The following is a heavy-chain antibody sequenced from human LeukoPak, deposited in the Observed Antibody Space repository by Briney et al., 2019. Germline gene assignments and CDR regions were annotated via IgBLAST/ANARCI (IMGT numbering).Heavy chain of an antibody. J-gene: IGHJ4*02. V-gene: IGHV3-11*06. CDR2: ISSGSRAT. CDR3: AKRSPNYYFDY. CDR1: GFTFSDYY. Sequence: GGSLRLSCAASGFTFSDYYMSWIRQAPGKGLEWVSYISSGSRATNYADSVKGRFTISRDNAKKSLYLQMNSLRAEDTAVYYCAKRSPNYYFDYWGQGTPVTVSS.